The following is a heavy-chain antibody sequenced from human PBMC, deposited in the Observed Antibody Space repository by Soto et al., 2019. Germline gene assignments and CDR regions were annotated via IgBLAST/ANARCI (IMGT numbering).Heavy chain of an antibody. CDR3: AKLSIAVTTSEY. D-gene: IGHD4-4*01. V-gene: IGHV3-23*01. J-gene: IGHJ4*02. CDR1: GFTFSSYA. CDR2: ISGSGGST. Sequence: GGSLRLSCAASGFTFSSYAMSWVRQAPGKGLEKVSAISGSGGSTYYADSVKGRFTISRDNSKNTLYLQMNSLRADDMAVYYCAKLSIAVTTSEYRGQATLVTVSP.